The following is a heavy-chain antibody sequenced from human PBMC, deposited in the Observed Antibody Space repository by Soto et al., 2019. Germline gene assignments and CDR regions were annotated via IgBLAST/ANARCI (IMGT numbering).Heavy chain of an antibody. D-gene: IGHD3-3*01. Sequence: GGSLRLSCAASGFTFSDYYMSWIRQAPGKGLEWVSYISSSGSTIYYADSVKGRFTISRDNAKNSLYLQMNSLRAEDTAVYYCARGRGDTIFGVARPYYFDYWGQGTLVTVSS. CDR3: ARGRGDTIFGVARPYYFDY. J-gene: IGHJ4*02. CDR2: ISSSGSTI. V-gene: IGHV3-11*01. CDR1: GFTFSDYY.